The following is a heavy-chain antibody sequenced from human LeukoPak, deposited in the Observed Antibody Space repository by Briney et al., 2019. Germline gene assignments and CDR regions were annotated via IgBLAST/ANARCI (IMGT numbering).Heavy chain of an antibody. D-gene: IGHD6-13*01. CDR3: AKAKGGSWCDFDC. V-gene: IGHV3-23*01. CDR2: ISSSAGST. Sequence: GGSLRLSCAASEFTFSSYAMSWVRQAPGKGLEWVSVISSSAGSTYYADSVQGRFTISRDNSINTLYLQMNSLRAEDTAVYYCAKAKGGSWCDFDCWGQGTLVTVSS. CDR1: EFTFSSYA. J-gene: IGHJ4*02.